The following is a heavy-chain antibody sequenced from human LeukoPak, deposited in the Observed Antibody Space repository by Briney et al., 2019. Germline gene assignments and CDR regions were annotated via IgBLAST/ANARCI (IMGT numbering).Heavy chain of an antibody. CDR2: VRNKANNYAT. CDR3: ARADDYGLD. CDR1: GFTFSNAW. Sequence: GGSLRLSCAASGFTFSNAWMSWVRQAPGKGLEWVGRVRNKANNYATAFAASVKGRFSISRDESKNTAYLQMNSLKTEDTAVYYCARADDYGLDWGQGTLVTVSS. D-gene: IGHD4-17*01. J-gene: IGHJ4*02. V-gene: IGHV3-73*01.